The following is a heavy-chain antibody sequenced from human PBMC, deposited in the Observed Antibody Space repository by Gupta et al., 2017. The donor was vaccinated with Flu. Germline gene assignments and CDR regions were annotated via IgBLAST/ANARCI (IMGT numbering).Heavy chain of an antibody. D-gene: IGHD6-19*01. CDR1: GSTFTGYY. CDR2: INPNSGGT. J-gene: IGHJ6*02. V-gene: IGHV1-2*02. CDR3: ARDLNSSGWSVEIYYYYGMDV. Sequence: QVQLVQSGAEVKKPGASVKVSCKASGSTFTGYYMHWVRQAPGQGLEWMGWINPNSGGTNYAQKFQGRVTMTRDTSISTAYMELSRLRSDDTAVYYCARDLNSSGWSVEIYYYYGMDVWGQGTTVTVSS.